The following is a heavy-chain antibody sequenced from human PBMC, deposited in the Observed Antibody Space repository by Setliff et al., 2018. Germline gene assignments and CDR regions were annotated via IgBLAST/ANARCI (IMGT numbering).Heavy chain of an antibody. CDR1: GASISSNY. J-gene: IGHJ6*02. D-gene: IGHD3-16*01. CDR3: ARDRTAYTYGLDV. V-gene: IGHV4-59*01. CDR2: LYYNGTT. Sequence: ASETLSLTCSVSGASISSNYWSWIRQSPGKGLEWIGYLYYNGTTRFGPSLKSRATISLDTSNNQFVLNLKAVTAADTAVYYCARDRTAYTYGLDVWGQGTAVTVSS.